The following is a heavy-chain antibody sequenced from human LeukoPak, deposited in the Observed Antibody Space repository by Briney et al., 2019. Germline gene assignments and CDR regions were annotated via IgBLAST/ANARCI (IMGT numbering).Heavy chain of an antibody. D-gene: IGHD4-17*01. J-gene: IGHJ4*02. V-gene: IGHV3-23*01. CDR2: LSASGSST. CDR3: AKGSLSGDYIPAIDNYFDH. Sequence: GGSLGLSCAASGFTFSSYAMSWVRQAPGKGLEWVSSLSASGSSTSYADSVKGRVTISRDNSKNTLYLQMNSLRADDTAVYYCAKGSLSGDYIPAIDNYFDHWGQGTLVTVSS. CDR1: GFTFSSYA.